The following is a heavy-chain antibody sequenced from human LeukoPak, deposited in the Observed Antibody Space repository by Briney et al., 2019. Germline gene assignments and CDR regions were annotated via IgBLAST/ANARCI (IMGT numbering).Heavy chain of an antibody. CDR2: INHSGST. CDR1: GGSFSGYY. Sequence: PSETLSLTCAVYGGSFSGYYWSWIRQPPGKGLEWIGGINHSGSTNYNPSLKSRVTISVDTSKNQFSLKLSSVTAADTAVYYCARGDVGATPARPIDYWGQGTLVTVSS. V-gene: IGHV4-34*01. J-gene: IGHJ4*02. CDR3: ARGDVGATPARPIDY. D-gene: IGHD1-26*01.